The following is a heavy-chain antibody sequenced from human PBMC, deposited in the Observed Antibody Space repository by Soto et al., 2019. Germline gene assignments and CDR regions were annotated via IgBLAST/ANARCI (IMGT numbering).Heavy chain of an antibody. Sequence: SETLSLTCTVSGCSISGYYWSWIRQPPGKGLEWIGYMYNTGSTVYNPSFKSRVTISVDTSKNQFSLKLNSVTAADTAVYYCVRAWILNGYYTHAGVAIWRAGTRVT. J-gene: IGHJ3*02. CDR2: MYNTGST. CDR1: GCSISGYY. D-gene: IGHD3-9*01. CDR3: VRAWILNGYYTHAGVAI. V-gene: IGHV4-59*01.